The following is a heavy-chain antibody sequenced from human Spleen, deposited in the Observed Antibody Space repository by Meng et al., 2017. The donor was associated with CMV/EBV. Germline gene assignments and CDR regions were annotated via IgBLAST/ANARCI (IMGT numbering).Heavy chain of an antibody. CDR1: GGTFNSYA. CDR2: IIPMFGTG. D-gene: IGHD6-13*01. CDR3: ARLAAAGTGYYYYGMDV. J-gene: IGHJ6*02. Sequence: SVKVSCKASGGTFNSYAISWVRQAPGQGLEWMGGIIPMFGTGSNAQRFQGRVTITTDELTSTVYMELSSLRSEDTAVYYCARLAAAGTGYYYYGMDVWGQGTTVTVSS. V-gene: IGHV1-69*05.